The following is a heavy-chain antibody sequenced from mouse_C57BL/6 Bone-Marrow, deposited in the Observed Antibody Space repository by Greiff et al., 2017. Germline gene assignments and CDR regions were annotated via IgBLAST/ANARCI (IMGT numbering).Heavy chain of an antibody. CDR1: GYTFTSYW. CDR2: IYPSDSET. CDR3: ARGRATTVVYFDY. J-gene: IGHJ2*01. D-gene: IGHD1-1*01. Sequence: QVQLQQPGAELVRPGSSVTLSCKASGYTFTSYWLDWVQQRPGQGLEWIGNIYPSDSETHYNQKFKDKATLTVDKSSSTAYMQLSSLTSEDSAVYYCARGRATTVVYFDYWGQGTTLTVSS. V-gene: IGHV1-61*01.